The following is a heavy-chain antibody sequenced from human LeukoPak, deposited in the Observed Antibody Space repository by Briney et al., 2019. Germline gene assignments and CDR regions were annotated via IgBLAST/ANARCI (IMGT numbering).Heavy chain of an antibody. Sequence: SETLSLTCTVSGGSIRNQYWAWIRQPAKKGLEWIGRIFASGNTDSNPSLRSRVTISVDTPKNQFSLKLSSVTAADTAVYYCARTPRYYYYYMDVWGKGTTVTVSS. CDR3: ARTPRYYYYYMDV. V-gene: IGHV4-4*07. CDR1: GGSIRNQY. J-gene: IGHJ6*03. CDR2: IFASGNT.